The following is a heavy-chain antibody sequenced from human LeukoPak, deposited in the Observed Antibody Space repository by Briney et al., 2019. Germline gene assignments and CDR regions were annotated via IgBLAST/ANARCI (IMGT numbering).Heavy chain of an antibody. V-gene: IGHV1-18*01. CDR1: GYIFTTYG. CDR3: ARDHGFSGGSYFDTFDI. Sequence: GASVKVSCKASGYIFTTYGISWVRQAPGQGLERMGWISGYNDDTNYAQKLQGRVTMTTDTSTSTAYMELRSLTSDGTAVYYCARDHGFSGGSYFDTFDIWGRGTMVTVSS. D-gene: IGHD1-26*01. CDR2: ISGYNDDT. J-gene: IGHJ3*02.